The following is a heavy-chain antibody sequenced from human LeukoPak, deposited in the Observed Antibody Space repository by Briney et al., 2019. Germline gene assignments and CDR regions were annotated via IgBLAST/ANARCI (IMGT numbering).Heavy chain of an antibody. D-gene: IGHD3-3*01. V-gene: IGHV4-61*02. J-gene: IGHJ3*02. CDR1: GGSISSSSYY. Sequence: SETLSLTCTVSGGSISSSSYYWGSIRQPAAKGLEWIGRIYASGSTNYNPSLKSRVTISVDTSKNQFSLKLSSVTAADTAVYYCARTNYDFWSGYNNDAFDIWGQGTMVTVSS. CDR3: ARTNYDFWSGYNNDAFDI. CDR2: IYASGST.